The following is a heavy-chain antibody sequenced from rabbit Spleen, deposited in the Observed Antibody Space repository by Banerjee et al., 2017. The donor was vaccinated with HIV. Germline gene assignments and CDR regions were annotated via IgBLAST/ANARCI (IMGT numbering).Heavy chain of an antibody. CDR1: GFSFSGSYY. J-gene: IGHJ4*01. CDR3: ARAPYVGYDL. V-gene: IGHV1S45*01. Sequence: QEQLVESGGGLVKPGASLTLTCTASGFSFSGSYYMCWVRQAPGKGLEWIGCIYTGDGSTHYASWAKGRFTISKTSSTTVTLQMTSLTVADTATCFCARAPYVGYDLWGPGTLVTVS. D-gene: IGHD6-1*01. CDR2: IYTGDGST.